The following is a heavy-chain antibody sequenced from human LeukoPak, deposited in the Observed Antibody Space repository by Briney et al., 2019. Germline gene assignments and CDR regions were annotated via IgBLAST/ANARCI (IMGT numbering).Heavy chain of an antibody. D-gene: IGHD4-23*01. V-gene: IGHV1-69*04. J-gene: IGHJ4*02. CDR3: AREDQDGGNSAVPSDY. CDR2: IIPIFGIA. Sequence: ASVKVSCKASGGTFSSYAISWVRQAPGQGLEWMGRIIPIFGIANYAQKFQGRVTITADKSTSTAYMELSSLRSEDTAVYYCAREDQDGGNSAVPSDYWGQGTLVTVSS. CDR1: GGTFSSYA.